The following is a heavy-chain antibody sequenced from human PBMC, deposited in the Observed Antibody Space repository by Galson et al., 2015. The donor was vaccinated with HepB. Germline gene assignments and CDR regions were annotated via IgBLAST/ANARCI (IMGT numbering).Heavy chain of an antibody. CDR1: GFTFSSYA. Sequence: SLRLSCAASGFTFSSYAMSWVRQAPGKGLEWVSAISGSGGSTYYADSVKGRFTISRDNSKNTLHLQMNSLRAEDTAVYYCAKDQGVVPYYYGMDVWGQGTTVTVSS. CDR3: AKDQGVVPYYYGMDV. CDR2: ISGSGGST. V-gene: IGHV3-23*01. D-gene: IGHD2-15*01. J-gene: IGHJ6*02.